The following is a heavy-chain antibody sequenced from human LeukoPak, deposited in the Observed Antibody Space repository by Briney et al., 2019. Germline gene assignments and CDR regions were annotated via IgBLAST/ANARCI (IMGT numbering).Heavy chain of an antibody. Sequence: SETLSLTCTVSGGSISSGSHYWNWIRHPAGKGLEWIGRIYTSGSTNYNPSLKSRVTISVDRSKNQFSLKLSSVTAADTAVYYCAREDTTLGWFDPWGKGTLVTVSP. CDR3: AREDTTLGWFDP. D-gene: IGHD5-18*01. CDR2: IYTSGST. CDR1: GGSISSGSHY. J-gene: IGHJ5*02. V-gene: IGHV4-61*02.